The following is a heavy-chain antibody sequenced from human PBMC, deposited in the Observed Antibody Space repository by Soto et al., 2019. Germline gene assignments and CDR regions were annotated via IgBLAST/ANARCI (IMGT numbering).Heavy chain of an antibody. Sequence: GESRKISCKGSGDNFASYWIAWVRQMPGKGLEWMGIIYPEDSDTKYSPSFKGQVTISADRSINTVFLQWRSLKASDTAIYYCARRVRDYHYYYGLVVWGQGTLVTV. CDR2: IYPEDSDT. CDR3: ARRVRDYHYYYGLVV. J-gene: IGHJ6*01. V-gene: IGHV5-51*01. CDR1: GDNFASYW.